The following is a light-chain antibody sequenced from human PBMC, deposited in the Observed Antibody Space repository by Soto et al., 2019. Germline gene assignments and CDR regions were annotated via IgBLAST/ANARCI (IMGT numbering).Light chain of an antibody. CDR1: QDIKNY. CDR2: AAS. Sequence: DIQMTQSPSSLSASVGDTVTITCRASQDIKNYLAWFQQKPGQAPKSLIFAASSLQSGAPSKFIGSGSGTDFTLTISSLQAEDVATYFCQQYHSYPLSFGGGIKVEIK. J-gene: IGKJ4*01. V-gene: IGKV1-16*02. CDR3: QQYHSYPLS.